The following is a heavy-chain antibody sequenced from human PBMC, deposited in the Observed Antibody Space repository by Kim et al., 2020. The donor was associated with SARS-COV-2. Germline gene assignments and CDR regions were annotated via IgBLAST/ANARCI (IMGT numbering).Heavy chain of an antibody. J-gene: IGHJ4*02. D-gene: IGHD2-21*01. V-gene: IGHV3-23*01. Sequence: SEKGRFTISRDSSNNTLWLQMNSLSAEDTAIYYCADAPALWRGGSYYFQDWGQGTLVTVSS. CDR3: ADAPALWRGGSYYFQD.